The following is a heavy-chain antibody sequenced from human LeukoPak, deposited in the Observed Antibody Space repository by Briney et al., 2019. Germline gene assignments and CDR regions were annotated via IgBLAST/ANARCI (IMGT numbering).Heavy chain of an antibody. CDR3: ARASSGWYPYYFDY. CDR2: IYYSGST. V-gene: IGHV4-59*08. Sequence: SETLSLTCTVSGGSISSYYWSWIRQPPGKGLEWIGYIYYSGSTNYNPSLKSRVTISVDTSKNQFSLKLSSVTAADTAVYYCARASSGWYPYYFDYWGQGTLVTVSS. D-gene: IGHD6-19*01. CDR1: GGSISSYY. J-gene: IGHJ4*02.